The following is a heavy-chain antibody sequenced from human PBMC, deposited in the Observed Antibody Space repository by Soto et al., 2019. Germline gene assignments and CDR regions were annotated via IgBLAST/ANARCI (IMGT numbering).Heavy chain of an antibody. D-gene: IGHD2-21*02. CDR1: GESISSSSYY. J-gene: IGHJ4*02. CDR3: AGQRTTVVTQAYFDH. V-gene: IGHV4-39*01. CDR2: IYYSGRT. Sequence: NPSETLSLTCIVSGESISSSSYYWGWIRQPPGKGLEWIGSIYYSGRTYYNPSFKSRVTISIDTSKNQFSLKLSSVTATDTAVYYCAGQRTTVVTQAYFDHWGQGALVTVSS.